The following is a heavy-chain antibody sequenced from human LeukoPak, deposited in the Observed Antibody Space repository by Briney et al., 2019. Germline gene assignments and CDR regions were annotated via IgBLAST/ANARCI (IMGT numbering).Heavy chain of an antibody. J-gene: IGHJ4*02. CDR3: TRGTGSYDY. CDR2: ITSSSTYI. V-gene: IGHV3-21*01. Sequence: KAGGSLRLSCAASGFTFSRYTVNWVRQAPGKGLEWVSSITSSSTYIYYADSVKGRFTISRDNAKNSLYLHMNSLRAGDTAVYYCTRGTGSYDYWGQGTRVPVSS. D-gene: IGHD1-26*01. CDR1: GFTFSRYT.